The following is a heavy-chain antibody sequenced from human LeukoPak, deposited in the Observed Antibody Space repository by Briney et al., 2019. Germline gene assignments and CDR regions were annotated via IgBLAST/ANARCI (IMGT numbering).Heavy chain of an antibody. CDR1: GYTFTSYG. J-gene: IGHJ3*02. V-gene: IGHV1-18*01. Sequence: ASVKVSCKASGYTFTSYGISWVRQAPGQGLEWMGWISAYNGNTNYAQKLQGRVTMTTDTSTSTAYMELRSLRSDDTAVYYCADGYYDSSGYYYKDAFDIWGQGTMVTVSS. CDR3: ADGYYDSSGYYYKDAFDI. D-gene: IGHD3-22*01. CDR2: ISAYNGNT.